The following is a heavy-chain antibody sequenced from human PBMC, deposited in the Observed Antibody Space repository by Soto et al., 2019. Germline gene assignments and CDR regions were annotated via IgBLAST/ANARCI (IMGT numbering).Heavy chain of an antibody. V-gene: IGHV4-61*08. CDR2: TYYNGDT. J-gene: IGHJ4*02. CDR1: DDSFRGAEYY. Sequence: VLLQESGPRLLRPSETLSLTCTVSDDSFRGAEYYWSWIRQPLGKGPEWIGYTYYNGDTKYNPALGSRVTMSEYTSKNQFSLRLSSVTAADTAVYFCARGPAYINGWRTFDLWGRGILVTVSS. D-gene: IGHD6-19*01. CDR3: ARGPAYINGWRTFDL.